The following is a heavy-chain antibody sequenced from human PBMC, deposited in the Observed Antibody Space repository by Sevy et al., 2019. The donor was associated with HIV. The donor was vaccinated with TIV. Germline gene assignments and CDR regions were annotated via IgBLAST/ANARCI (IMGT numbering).Heavy chain of an antibody. D-gene: IGHD3-3*01. CDR1: GLTFSRAW. Sequence: GGSLRLSCATSGLTFSRAWMTWVRQAPGKGLEWVGRIKGKTDGGTTDYAAPVKGRFTISRDESKNTVYLQINSLKTEDTAMYYCTTKSDFWSGYQYFDLWGRGTLVTVSS. J-gene: IGHJ2*01. CDR3: TTKSDFWSGYQYFDL. CDR2: IKGKTDGGTT. V-gene: IGHV3-15*01.